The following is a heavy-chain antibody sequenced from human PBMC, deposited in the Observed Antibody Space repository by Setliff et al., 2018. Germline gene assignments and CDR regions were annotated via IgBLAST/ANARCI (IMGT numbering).Heavy chain of an antibody. CDR3: ARGRNIAARLLDS. CDR1: GDSITSDY. J-gene: IGHJ4*02. V-gene: IGHV4-59*12. CDR2: MYDSGRT. D-gene: IGHD6-6*01. Sequence: PSETLSLTCTVSGDSITSDYWSWIRQPPGKGLEWIGYMYDSGRTNYNPSLKSRVTISIDTSKDQFSLKLISMTAADTAVYYCARGRNIAARLLDSWGQGTLVTVSS.